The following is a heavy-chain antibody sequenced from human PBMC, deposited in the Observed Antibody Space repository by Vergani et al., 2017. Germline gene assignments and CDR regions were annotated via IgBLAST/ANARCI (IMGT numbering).Heavy chain of an antibody. J-gene: IGHJ4*02. Sequence: QVQLQESGPGLVKPSETLSLTCAVSGFSIDNGYYWDWIRQPPGKGLEWIGSIYRTGRTHFNPSLKSRVTISVDTSNNHFSLRLNSLTAADTAVYYCARRSGIVYNIFSGTQYVFEFWWQGTLVTVSS. CDR3: ARRSGIVYNIFSGTQYVFEF. D-gene: IGHD3-9*01. CDR1: GFSIDNGYY. V-gene: IGHV4-38-2*01. CDR2: IYRTGRT.